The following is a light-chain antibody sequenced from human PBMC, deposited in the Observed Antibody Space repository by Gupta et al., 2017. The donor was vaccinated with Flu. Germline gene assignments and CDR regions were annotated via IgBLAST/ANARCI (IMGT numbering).Light chain of an antibody. Sequence: EVVLTQSPDTLSLSPGQTSTLCCRASQKIGSDYLEWFQQKPGQPPKSLIYKASCRATGVPERFSGSGSGTEFTLTISKVEPEDFAVYYCQQEFYSPWTFGQGTKVEIK. CDR2: KAS. V-gene: IGKV3-20*01. CDR3: QQEFYSPWT. J-gene: IGKJ1*01. CDR1: QKIGSDY.